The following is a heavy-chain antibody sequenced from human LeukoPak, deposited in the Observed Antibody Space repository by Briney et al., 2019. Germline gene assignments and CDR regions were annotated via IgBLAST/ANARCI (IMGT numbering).Heavy chain of an antibody. CDR3: ATDKLGGAFDI. V-gene: IGHV1-69*01. Sequence: SVKVSCRASGGTFSSYAISWVRQAPGQGLEWMGGIIPIFGTANYAQKFQGRVTITADESTSTAYMELSSLRSEDTAVYYCATDKLGGAFDIWGQGTMVTVSS. J-gene: IGHJ3*02. CDR1: GGTFSSYA. CDR2: IIPIFGTA. D-gene: IGHD2-15*01.